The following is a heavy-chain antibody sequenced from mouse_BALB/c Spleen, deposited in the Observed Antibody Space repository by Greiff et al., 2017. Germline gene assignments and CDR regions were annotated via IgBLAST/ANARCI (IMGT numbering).Heavy chain of an antibody. J-gene: IGHJ2*01. CDR3: ARYYYGSNYFDY. CDR2: ISSGGST. Sequence: EVQLMESGGGLVKPGGSLKLSCAASGFTFSSYAMSWVRQTPEKRLEWVASISSGGSTYYPDSVKGRFTISRDNARNILYLQMSSLRSEDTAMYYCARYYYGSNYFDYWGQGTTLTVSS. CDR1: GFTFSSYA. V-gene: IGHV5-6-5*01. D-gene: IGHD1-1*01.